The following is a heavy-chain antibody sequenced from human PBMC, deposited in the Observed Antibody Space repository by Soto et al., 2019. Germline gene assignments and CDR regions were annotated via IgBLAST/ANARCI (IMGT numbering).Heavy chain of an antibody. D-gene: IGHD2-15*01. Sequence: SETLSLTCAVYGGSFSGYYWSWIRQPPGKGLEWIGEINHSGSTNYNPSLKSRVTISVDTSKNQFSLKLSSVTAADTAVYYCARMAYCSGGSCYSNFDYWGQGTLVTVSS. V-gene: IGHV4-34*01. CDR1: GGSFSGYY. CDR3: ARMAYCSGGSCYSNFDY. CDR2: INHSGST. J-gene: IGHJ4*02.